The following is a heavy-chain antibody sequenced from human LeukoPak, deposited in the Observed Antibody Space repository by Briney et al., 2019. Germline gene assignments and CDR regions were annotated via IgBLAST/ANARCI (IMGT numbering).Heavy chain of an antibody. J-gene: IGHJ4*02. V-gene: IGHV3-30*18. CDR3: AKDYYDSSGCYEPLFDY. CDR2: ISYDGSNK. Sequence: PGGSLRLSCAASGFTFSSYGMHWVRQAPGKGLEWVAVISYDGSNKYYADSVKGRFTISRDNSKNTLYLQMNSLRAEDTAVYYCAKDYYDSSGCYEPLFDYWGQGTLVTVSS. CDR1: GFTFSSYG. D-gene: IGHD3-22*01.